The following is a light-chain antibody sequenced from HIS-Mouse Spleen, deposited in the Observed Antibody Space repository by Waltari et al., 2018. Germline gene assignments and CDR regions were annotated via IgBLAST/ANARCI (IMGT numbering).Light chain of an antibody. CDR2: EGS. J-gene: IGLJ3*02. CDR1: SSEVGSYNL. V-gene: IGLV2-23*01. CDR3: CSYAGSSTWV. Sequence: SALTQPASVSGSPGQSIPISCTGTSSEVGSYNLVSWYQQHPGKAPKLMIYEGSKRPAGVSNRFSGSKSGNTASLTISGLQAEDEADYYCCSYAGSSTWVFGGGTKLTVL.